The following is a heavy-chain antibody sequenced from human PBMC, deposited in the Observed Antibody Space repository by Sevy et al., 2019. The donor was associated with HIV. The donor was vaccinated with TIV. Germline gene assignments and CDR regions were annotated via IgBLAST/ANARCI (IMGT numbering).Heavy chain of an antibody. J-gene: IGHJ4*02. CDR1: GFTFSGYY. CDR2: SRNKANSYIT. V-gene: IGHV3-72*01. CDR3: VREGAAAGDFDW. Sequence: GGSLRLSCAASGFTFSGYYMDWVRQAPGEGLEWVGRSRNKANSYITEYAASVKGRFSISRDDSNNSLFLQMNSQKTEDTAVYYCVREGAAAGDFDWWGQGTLVTVSS. D-gene: IGHD6-13*01.